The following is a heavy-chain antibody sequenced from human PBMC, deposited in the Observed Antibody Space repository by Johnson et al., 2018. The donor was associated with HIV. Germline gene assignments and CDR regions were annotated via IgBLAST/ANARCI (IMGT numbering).Heavy chain of an antibody. J-gene: IGHJ3*02. V-gene: IGHV3-30*02. Sequence: QLVESGGGVVQPGGSLRLSCEASGFTFSSYAMHWVRQAPGTGLEWVAFIRFDGSIEYQSDSVKGRFSISRDNCKKTMYLQMNSLRPEDTAVYYCARDRWLGDAFDIWGQGIMVTVSS. CDR2: IRFDGSIE. CDR1: GFTFSSYA. CDR3: ARDRWLGDAFDI. D-gene: IGHD6-19*01.